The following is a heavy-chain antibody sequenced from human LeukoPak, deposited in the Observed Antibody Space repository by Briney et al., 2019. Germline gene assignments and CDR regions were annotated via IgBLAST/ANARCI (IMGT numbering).Heavy chain of an antibody. CDR2: ILQDGSNK. D-gene: IGHD4-17*01. CDR1: RFTLTGSA. CDR3: AGDYGEYYYGMDV. J-gene: IGHJ6*02. V-gene: IGHV3-33*01. Sequence: SLRLSCAASRFTLTGSATHSGCPAPREGLERVAVILQDGSNKNSADSVKGRFTISRDNSKNTLYLQMNSLRAEDRAVYYCAGDYGEYYYGMDVWGQGTTVTVSS.